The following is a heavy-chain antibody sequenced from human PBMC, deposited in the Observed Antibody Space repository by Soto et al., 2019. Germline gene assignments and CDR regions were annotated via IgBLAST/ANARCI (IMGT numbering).Heavy chain of an antibody. V-gene: IGHV3-21*01. J-gene: IGHJ6*02. Sequence: EVQLVESGGGLVKPGGSLRLSCAASGFIFDIYSMTWVRQAPGKGLEWVSSISSSSSYIYYADSVKGRFTISRNNAENPLYLQMRGLRADDTAVYYCARDRGAASDTRNYYYGIDVWGQGTTVTVSS. CDR2: ISSSSSYI. CDR1: GFIFDIYS. CDR3: ARDRGAASDTRNYYYGIDV. D-gene: IGHD3-10*01.